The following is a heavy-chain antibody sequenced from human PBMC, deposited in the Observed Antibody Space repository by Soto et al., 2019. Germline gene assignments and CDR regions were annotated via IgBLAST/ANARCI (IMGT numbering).Heavy chain of an antibody. V-gene: IGHV4-59*02. Sequence: SETLSLTCSVSGNSVTNHCWSWFRQSPGKGLEWIGWSCSSGTANYNPSLKSRVTLSADTSKNQLSLKLTSVTAADTAVYYCAIYNWNDSSFDPWGQGTLVTVS. CDR1: GNSVTNHC. CDR3: AIYNWNDSSFDP. D-gene: IGHD1-20*01. CDR2: SCSSGTA. J-gene: IGHJ5*02.